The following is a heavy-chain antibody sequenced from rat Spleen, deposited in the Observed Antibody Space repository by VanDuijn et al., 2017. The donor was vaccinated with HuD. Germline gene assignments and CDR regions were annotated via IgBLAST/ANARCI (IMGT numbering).Heavy chain of an antibody. CDR1: GFTFSSFA. Sequence: EVQLVESDGGLVQPGRSLKLSCAASGFTFSSFAMAWVRQAPKKGLEWGATIGNKGSITYYRDSVKGRFTISRDNAKSSLYLQMGSLGSGDTATYYCATGITLVWGRGVMVTVSS. J-gene: IGHJ2*01. V-gene: IGHV5-29*01. CDR3: ATGITLV. CDR2: IGNKGSIT. D-gene: IGHD1-2*01.